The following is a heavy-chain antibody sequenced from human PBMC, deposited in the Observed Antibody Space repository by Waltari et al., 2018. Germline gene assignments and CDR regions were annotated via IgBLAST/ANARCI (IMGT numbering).Heavy chain of an antibody. J-gene: IGHJ5*02. CDR1: GGSFSGSY. D-gene: IGHD2-15*01. V-gene: IGHV4-34*01. Sequence: QVQLQQWGAGLLKPSETLSLTCAVHGGSFSGSYWSWIRLPPGKGLEWIGEINHSGSTNYNPSLKSRVTISVDTSKNQFSLKLSSVTAADTAVYYCARESSRCSGGSCYSGSIWFDPWGQGTLVTVSS. CDR3: ARESSRCSGGSCYSGSIWFDP. CDR2: INHSGST.